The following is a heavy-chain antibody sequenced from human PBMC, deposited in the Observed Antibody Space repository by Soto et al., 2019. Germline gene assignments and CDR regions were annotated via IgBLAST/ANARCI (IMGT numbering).Heavy chain of an antibody. V-gene: IGHV3-23*01. CDR1: GFTFSSYS. J-gene: IGHJ6*02. CDR3: AKEKGSGGSSHYGMDV. Sequence: GGSLRLSCAASGFTFSSYSMNWVRQAPGKGLEWVSAISGSGGSTYYADSVKGRFTISRDNSKNTLYLQMNSLRAEDTAVYYCAKEKGSGGSSHYGMDVWGQGTTVTVSS. CDR2: ISGSGGST. D-gene: IGHD2-15*01.